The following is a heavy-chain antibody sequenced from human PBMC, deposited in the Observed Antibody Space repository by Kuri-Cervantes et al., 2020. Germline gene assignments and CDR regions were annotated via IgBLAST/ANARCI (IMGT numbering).Heavy chain of an antibody. CDR2: TKEDGSET. D-gene: IGHD1-26*01. V-gene: IGHV3-7*01. Sequence: ETLSPTCAASGLTFNNYWMTWVRQAPGRGMEWVANTKEDGSETSYVGSVEGRFTIPRDNSKNTLYLQMNSLRDEDTAVYYCAREGPPSSGSCFDYWGQGTLVTVSS. CDR3: AREGPPSSGSCFDY. CDR1: GLTFNNYW. J-gene: IGHJ4*02.